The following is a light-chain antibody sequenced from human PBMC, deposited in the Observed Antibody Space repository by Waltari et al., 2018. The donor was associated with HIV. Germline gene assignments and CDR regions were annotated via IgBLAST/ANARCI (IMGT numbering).Light chain of an antibody. V-gene: IGLV2-23*02. J-gene: IGLJ1*01. CDR2: EVT. CDR1: SGNIGKYNL. Sequence: QSALTQEASVSGSLGLSITISCNGTSGNIGKYNLVSLYQQHPGKAPKLLIYEVTKRPSGISSRFSGSKSDTTASLTISGLQAEDEADYFCCSYAGTQNFFLFGSGT. CDR3: CSYAGTQNFFL.